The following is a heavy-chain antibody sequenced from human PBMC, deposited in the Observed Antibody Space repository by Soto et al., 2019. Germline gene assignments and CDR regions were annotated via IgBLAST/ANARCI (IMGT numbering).Heavy chain of an antibody. CDR3: ARHQSGSGNSNFDF. V-gene: IGHV5-10-1*01. Sequence: GESLKISCQAFEYSFRIYWISWVRQKPGVGLEWMGRVDPNDSFATYSPSFEGHVSISVDKSTNIVYLQWRSLRASDTATYYCARHQSGSGNSNFDFWGQGTPVTVSS. J-gene: IGHJ4*02. D-gene: IGHD3-10*01. CDR2: VDPNDSFA. CDR1: EYSFRIYW.